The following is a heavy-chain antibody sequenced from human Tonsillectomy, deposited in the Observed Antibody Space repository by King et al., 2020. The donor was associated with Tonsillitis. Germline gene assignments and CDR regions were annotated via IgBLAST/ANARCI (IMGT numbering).Heavy chain of an antibody. CDR1: GFTFSDHS. D-gene: IGHD3-16*01. CDR3: VRRGLGGTDRESGYFYSGLDV. J-gene: IGHJ6*02. Sequence: VQLVESGGGLVKPGGSLRLSCAASGFTFSDHSMTWVRQAPGKGLEWVALISSRSSYIYHADSVKGRFTISRDNPKKSLYLQMSSLRAEDTAVYYCVRRGLGGTDRESGYFYSGLDVWGQGTTVTVSS. V-gene: IGHV3-21*01. CDR2: ISSRSSYI.